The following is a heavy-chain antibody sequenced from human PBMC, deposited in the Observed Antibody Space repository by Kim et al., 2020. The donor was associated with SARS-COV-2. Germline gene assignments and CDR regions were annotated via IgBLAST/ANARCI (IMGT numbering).Heavy chain of an antibody. CDR1: GFTFSSYS. V-gene: IGHV3-21*04. J-gene: IGHJ6*02. Sequence: GGSLRLSCAASGFTFSSYSMNWVRQAPGKGLEWVSSISSSSSYIYYADSVKGRFTISRDNAKNSLYLQMNSLRAEATAVYYCARDGYCSGGSCHQYYYGMDVWGQGTTVTVSS. D-gene: IGHD2-15*01. CDR2: ISSSSSYI. CDR3: ARDGYCSGGSCHQYYYGMDV.